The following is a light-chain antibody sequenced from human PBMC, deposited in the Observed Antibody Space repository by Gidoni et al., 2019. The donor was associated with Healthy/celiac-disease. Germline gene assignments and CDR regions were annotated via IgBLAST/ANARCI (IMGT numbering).Light chain of an antibody. CDR2: EVS. CDR3: SSYTSSSTLGV. V-gene: IGLV2-14*01. J-gene: IGLJ3*02. CDR1: SSDVGGYNY. Sequence: QSALTQPASVSGSPGQSITISCTGTSSDVGGYNYVSWYQQHPGKAPKLMIYEVSNRPSGVPDRFSGSKSGNTASLTSSGLQAEDEADYYCSSYTSSSTLGVFGGGTKLTVL.